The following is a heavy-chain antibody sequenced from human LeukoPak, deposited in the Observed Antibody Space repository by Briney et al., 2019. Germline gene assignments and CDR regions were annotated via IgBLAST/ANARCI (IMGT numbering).Heavy chain of an antibody. V-gene: IGHV4-39*07. Sequence: SETLSLTCTVSGGSISSSSYYWGWIRQPPGKGLEWTGSIYYSGSTYYNPSLKSRVTISVDTSKNQFSLKLSSVTAADTAVYYCARGNGWYVSPVDYWGRGTLVTVSS. CDR3: ARGNGWYVSPVDY. D-gene: IGHD6-19*01. CDR1: GGSISSSSYY. CDR2: IYYSGST. J-gene: IGHJ4*02.